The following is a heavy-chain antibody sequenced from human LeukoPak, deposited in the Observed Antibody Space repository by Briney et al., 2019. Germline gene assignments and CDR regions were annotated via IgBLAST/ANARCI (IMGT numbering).Heavy chain of an antibody. J-gene: IGHJ3*02. CDR3: ARPRNSLDAFDI. Sequence: SETLSLTCVASGYSISSGYYWGWLRQPPGKGVGWIGNIYQSGSTYYNPSLKSRVTIAVDTSKNQFSLKLSSVTAADTAVYYCARPRNSLDAFDIWGQGTMVTVSS. V-gene: IGHV4-38-2*01. D-gene: IGHD2-2*01. CDR2: IYQSGST. CDR1: GYSISSGYY.